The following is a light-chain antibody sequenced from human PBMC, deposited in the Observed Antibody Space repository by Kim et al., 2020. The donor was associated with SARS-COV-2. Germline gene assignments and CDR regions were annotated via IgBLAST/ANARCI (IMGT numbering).Light chain of an antibody. V-gene: IGKV3-20*01. CDR3: QQYGSAPYS. J-gene: IGKJ2*03. CDR2: EAF. Sequence: LSPGEGATLSCRASQSVGSSLLAWYQQKPGQAPRLLSYEAFKRVAGIPDRFSGSGSGTDFTLTISRPEPEDFAMYYCQQYGSAPYSFGQGTKLEI. CDR1: QSVGSSL.